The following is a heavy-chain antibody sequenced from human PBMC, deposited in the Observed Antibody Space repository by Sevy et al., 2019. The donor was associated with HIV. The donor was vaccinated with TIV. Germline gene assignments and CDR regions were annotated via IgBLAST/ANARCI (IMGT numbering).Heavy chain of an antibody. CDR1: GFTFSSYG. D-gene: IGHD4-4*01. CDR2: IRYDGSNK. J-gene: IGHJ6*02. CDR3: AKDRSWVRANYVYYYYYGMDV. Sequence: GGSLRLSCAASGFTFSSYGMYWVRQAPGKGLEWVAFIRYDGSNKYYADSVKGRFTISRDNSKNTLYLQMNSLRAEDTAVYYCAKDRSWVRANYVYYYYYGMDVWGQGTTVTVSS. V-gene: IGHV3-30*02.